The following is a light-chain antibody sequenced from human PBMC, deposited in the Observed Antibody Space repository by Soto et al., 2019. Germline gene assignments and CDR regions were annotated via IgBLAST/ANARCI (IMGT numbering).Light chain of an antibody. CDR3: QQYHSFPWT. J-gene: IGKJ1*01. V-gene: IGKV1-5*03. CDR1: QSISSW. Sequence: DIQMTQSPSTLSASVGDRVTITCRASQSISSWLAWYQQKPGKAPKLLIYKASSLQGGVPSRFSGSGSGTEFTLTIIGLQPDDFASYHCQQYHSFPWTFGQWTKVEIK. CDR2: KAS.